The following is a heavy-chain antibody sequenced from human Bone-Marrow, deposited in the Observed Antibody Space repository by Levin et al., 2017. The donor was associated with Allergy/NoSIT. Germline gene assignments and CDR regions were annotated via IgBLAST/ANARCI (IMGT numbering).Heavy chain of an antibody. CDR1: GYPFSSYG. D-gene: IGHD1-26*01. Sequence: GESLKISCKTSGYPFSSYGFSWVRQAPGQGLEWMGWISARNGDTNYAQKFQGRVTMTTDTSTSTAYMELRSLRSDDTAVYYCARDTTNSVGFDYWGQGTLLTVSS. V-gene: IGHV1-18*01. CDR3: ARDTTNSVGFDY. CDR2: ISARNGDT. J-gene: IGHJ4*02.